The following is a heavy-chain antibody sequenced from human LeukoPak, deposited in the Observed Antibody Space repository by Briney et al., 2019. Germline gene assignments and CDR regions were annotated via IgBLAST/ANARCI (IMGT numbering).Heavy chain of an antibody. CDR2: ISWNSGSI. CDR1: GFTFSSYA. J-gene: IGHJ4*02. CDR3: AKDGGPYGGIRGYFDY. V-gene: IGHV3-9*03. Sequence: GGSLRLSCAASGFTFSSYAMHWVRQAPGKGLEWVSGISWNSGSIDYADSVKGRFTISRDNAKKFLFLQMNSLRVEDMALYYCAKDGGPYGGIRGYFDYWGQGTLVTASS. D-gene: IGHD4-23*01.